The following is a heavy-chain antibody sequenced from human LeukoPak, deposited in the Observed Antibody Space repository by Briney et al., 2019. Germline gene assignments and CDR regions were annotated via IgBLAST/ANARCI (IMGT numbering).Heavy chain of an antibody. D-gene: IGHD1-26*01. V-gene: IGHV4-39*07. Sequence: PSQTLSLTCTVSGGSISSGSYYWSWIRQPPGKGLEWIGEINHSGSTNYNPSLKSRVTISVDTSKNQFSLKLSSVTAADTAVYYCARAGSGSYYYFDYWGQGTLVTVSS. CDR1: GGSISSGSYY. J-gene: IGHJ4*02. CDR3: ARAGSGSYYYFDY. CDR2: INHSGST.